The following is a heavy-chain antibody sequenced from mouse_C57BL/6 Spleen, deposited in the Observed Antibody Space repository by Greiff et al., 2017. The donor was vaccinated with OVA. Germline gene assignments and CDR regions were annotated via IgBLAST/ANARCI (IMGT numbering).Heavy chain of an antibody. J-gene: IGHJ4*01. CDR2: ISSGSSTI. CDR3: AREGYPYYAMDY. V-gene: IGHV5-17*01. D-gene: IGHD2-2*01. CDR1: GFTFSDYG. Sequence: EVQLVESGGGLVKPGGSLKLSCAASGFTFSDYGMHWVRQAPEKGLEWVAYISSGSSTIYYADTVKGRFTISRDNAKNTLFLQMTSLRSEDTAMYYCAREGYPYYAMDYWGQGTSVTVSS.